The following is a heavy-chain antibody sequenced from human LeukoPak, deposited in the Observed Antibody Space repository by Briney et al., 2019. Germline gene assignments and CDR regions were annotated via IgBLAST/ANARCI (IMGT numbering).Heavy chain of an antibody. CDR1: GYSISSGYY. D-gene: IGHD3-10*01. J-gene: IGHJ5*02. Sequence: SETLSLTCTVSGYSISSGYYWGWIRQPPGKGLEWIGSIYHNGNTFYNPSLKSRITISVDTSKNQFSLKLSSVTAADTAVYYCARGGYYGSGNDFRFDPWGQGTLVTVSS. V-gene: IGHV4-38-2*02. CDR2: IYHNGNT. CDR3: ARGGYYGSGNDFRFDP.